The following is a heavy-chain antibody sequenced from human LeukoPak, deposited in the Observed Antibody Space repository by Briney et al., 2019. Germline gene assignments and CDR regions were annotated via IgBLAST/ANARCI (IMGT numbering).Heavy chain of an antibody. CDR2: IIPILGIA. CDR1: GGTFSSYA. Sequence: ASVKVSCKASGGTFSSYAISWVRQAPGQGLEWMGRIIPILGIANYAQKFQGRVTITADKSTSTAYMELRSLRSDDTAVYYCARVWRTAMAIDYWGQGTLVTVSS. V-gene: IGHV1-69*04. J-gene: IGHJ4*02. D-gene: IGHD5-18*01. CDR3: ARVWRTAMAIDY.